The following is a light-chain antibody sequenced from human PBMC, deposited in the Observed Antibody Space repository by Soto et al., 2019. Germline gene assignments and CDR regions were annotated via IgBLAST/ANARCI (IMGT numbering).Light chain of an antibody. V-gene: IGKV3-20*01. CDR1: QTVSSSY. CDR2: GAS. CDR3: QHLKR. J-gene: IGKJ1*01. Sequence: IVLTQSPGTLYLSPGEIATLSCRASQTVSSSYLTWYQQKPGQAPRLLIYGASSRATGIPDRFSGSGSEKDFTLTISRLEPEDFAVYYSQHLKRFGQGPKVEIK.